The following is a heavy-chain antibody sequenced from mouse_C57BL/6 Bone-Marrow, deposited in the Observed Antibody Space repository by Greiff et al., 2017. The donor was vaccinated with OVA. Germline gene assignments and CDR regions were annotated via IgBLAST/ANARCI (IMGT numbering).Heavy chain of an antibody. V-gene: IGHV1-81*01. CDR1: GYTFTSYG. CDR2: IYPRSGNT. J-gene: IGHJ3*01. CDR3: ARGFIYYYCSSPWFAY. D-gene: IGHD1-1*01. Sequence: QVQLQQSGAELARPGASVKLSCKASGYTFTSYGISWVKQRTGQGLEWIGEIYPRSGNTYYNEKFKGKATLTADKSSSTAYMELRSLTSEDSAVYFCARGFIYYYCSSPWFAYWGQGTLVTVSA.